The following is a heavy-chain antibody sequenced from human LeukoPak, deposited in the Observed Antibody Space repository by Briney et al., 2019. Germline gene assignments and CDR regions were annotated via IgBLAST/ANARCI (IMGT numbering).Heavy chain of an antibody. CDR1: GFTFGSHA. V-gene: IGHV3-23*01. CDR2: IFGSGGSP. Sequence: GGSLRLSCEASGFTFGSHAMYWVRQAPGKGLEWVAGIFGSGGSPHYADSVKGRFTVSRDNSRNTVYLQINSLRAEDTAVYYCGKTTVGYSSGQKPAWPVDYWGQGTLVTVSS. CDR3: GKTTVGYSSGQKPAWPVDY. J-gene: IGHJ4*02. D-gene: IGHD5-18*01.